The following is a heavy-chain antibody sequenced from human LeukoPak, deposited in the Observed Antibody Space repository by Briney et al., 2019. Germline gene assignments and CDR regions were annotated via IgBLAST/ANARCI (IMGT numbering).Heavy chain of an antibody. Sequence: GGSLRHSCVASGFTLSSYQMNWVRQAPGKGLEWVSYISSSGNTIYYADSVKGRFTISRDNAKNSLYLQMKSLRAEDTAVYYCARDGLAAATLHWCFDLWGRGTLVTVSS. J-gene: IGHJ2*01. CDR3: ARDGLAAATLHWCFDL. D-gene: IGHD6-25*01. CDR1: GFTLSSYQ. CDR2: ISSSGNTI. V-gene: IGHV3-48*03.